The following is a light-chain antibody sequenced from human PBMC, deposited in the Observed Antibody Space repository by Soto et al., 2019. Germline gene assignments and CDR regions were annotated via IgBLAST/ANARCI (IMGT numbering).Light chain of an antibody. CDR3: LLIYENVGEV. CDR1: TGAVTTGHW. CDR2: DTN. V-gene: IGLV7-46*01. J-gene: IGLJ1*01. Sequence: QAVVTQEPSQTVSPGGTVTLTCASSTGAVTTGHWPHWFEQKPGQTPRTLIYDTNNRHSWTPARFSGSLLGRKAALTLSDAQPEDEADYYCLLIYENVGEVFGAGTKLTVL.